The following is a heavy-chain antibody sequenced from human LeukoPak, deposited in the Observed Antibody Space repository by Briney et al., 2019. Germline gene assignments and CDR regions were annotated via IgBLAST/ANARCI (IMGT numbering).Heavy chain of an antibody. Sequence: GGSLRLSCAASGFTFSDYAMSWVRQAPGKGLEWVSGISGSASTTSYADSVKGRFTISRDNSKSTLYLQMNSLRAEDTAVYYCARRVGATGFDYWGQGTLVTVSS. CDR3: ARRVGATGFDY. V-gene: IGHV3-23*01. J-gene: IGHJ4*02. CDR1: GFTFSDYA. D-gene: IGHD1-26*01. CDR2: ISGSASTT.